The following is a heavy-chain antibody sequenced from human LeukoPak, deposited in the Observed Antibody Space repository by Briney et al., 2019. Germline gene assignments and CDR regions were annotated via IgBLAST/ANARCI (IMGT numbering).Heavy chain of an antibody. J-gene: IGHJ4*02. CDR2: ISGTGSTT. Sequence: GGSLRLSCAASGFTFNSYAMSWVRQAPGKGLEWVSSISGTGSTTYYADSVKGRFAISRDNSESTLYMQMNSPRAEDTAMYYCAKLPKRGHCSSGSCHFDYWAQGTLVTVSS. V-gene: IGHV3-23*01. CDR3: AKLPKRGHCSSGSCHFDY. CDR1: GFTFNSYA. D-gene: IGHD2-15*01.